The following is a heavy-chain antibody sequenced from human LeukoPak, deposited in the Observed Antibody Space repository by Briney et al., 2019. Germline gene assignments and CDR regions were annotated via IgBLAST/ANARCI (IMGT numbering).Heavy chain of an antibody. Sequence: ASVKVSCKASGYTFTNYGFSWVRQAPGQGLEWMGWISTYSGNTNYAKQLQGRVTMTSGTSTSTVYMELRSLRSDDTAVYYCARGYCRSTSCHEPPLYGMDVWGQGTTVTVS. CDR1: GYTFTNYG. CDR2: ISTYSGNT. V-gene: IGHV1-18*04. J-gene: IGHJ6*02. CDR3: ARGYCRSTSCHEPPLYGMDV. D-gene: IGHD2-2*01.